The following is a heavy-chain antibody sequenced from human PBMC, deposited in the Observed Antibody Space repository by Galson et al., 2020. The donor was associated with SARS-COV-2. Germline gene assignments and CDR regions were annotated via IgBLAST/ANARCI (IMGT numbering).Heavy chain of an antibody. Sequence: ASVTVSCQASGYTFTSYDINWVRRATGQGLEWMGWMNPNSGNTGYAQKFQGRVTITRNTSISTAYMELSSLRSEDTAVYYCMGSRGGFDYWGQGTLVTVSS. CDR1: GYTFTSYD. V-gene: IGHV1-8*03. CDR2: MNPNSGNT. CDR3: MGSRGGFDY. D-gene: IGHD3-16*01. J-gene: IGHJ4*02.